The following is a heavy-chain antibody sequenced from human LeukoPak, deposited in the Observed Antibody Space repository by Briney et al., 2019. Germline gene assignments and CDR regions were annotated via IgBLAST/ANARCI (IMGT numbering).Heavy chain of an antibody. CDR1: GGSISSSNW. CDR2: IYHSGST. V-gene: IGHV4-4*02. J-gene: IGHJ4*02. CDR3: AKHSRGTYCGGDCYVDY. D-gene: IGHD2-21*02. Sequence: PSETLSLTCAVSGGSISSSNWWSWVRQPPGKGLEWIGEIYHSGSTNYNPSLKSRVTISVDKSKNQFSLKLSSVTAADTAVYYCAKHSRGTYCGGDCYVDYWGQGTLVTVSS.